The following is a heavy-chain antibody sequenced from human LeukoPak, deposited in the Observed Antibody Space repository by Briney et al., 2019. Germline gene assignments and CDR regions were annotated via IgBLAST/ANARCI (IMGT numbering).Heavy chain of an antibody. J-gene: IGHJ3*02. D-gene: IGHD1-1*01. Sequence: SETLSLTCTVSGGPISSGSYYWSWIRQPAGKGLEWIGRIYTSGSTNYNPSLKSRVTISVDTSKDQFSLKLSSVTAADTAVYYCARDNNWSYAFDIWGQGTMVTVSS. CDR3: ARDNNWSYAFDI. CDR1: GGPISSGSYY. V-gene: IGHV4-61*02. CDR2: IYTSGST.